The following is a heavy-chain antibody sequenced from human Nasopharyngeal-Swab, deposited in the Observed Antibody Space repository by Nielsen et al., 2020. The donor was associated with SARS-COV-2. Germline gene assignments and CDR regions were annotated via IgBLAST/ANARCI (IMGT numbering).Heavy chain of an antibody. Sequence: GGSLRLSCAASGFTFSSYGMHWVRQAPGKGLEWVAVIWYDGSNKYYADSVKGRFTISRDNSKNTLYLQMNSLRAEDTAVYYCARDQDISGGNPLDYYYGMDVWGQGTTVTVSS. CDR3: ARDQDISGGNPLDYYYGMDV. V-gene: IGHV3-33*01. CDR2: IWYDGSNK. CDR1: GFTFSSYG. D-gene: IGHD2-15*01. J-gene: IGHJ6*02.